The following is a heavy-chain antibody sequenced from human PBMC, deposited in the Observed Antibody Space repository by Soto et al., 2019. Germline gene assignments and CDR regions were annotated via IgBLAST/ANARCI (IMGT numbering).Heavy chain of an antibody. J-gene: IGHJ4*02. CDR1: GFTFSNYD. V-gene: IGHV3-13*01. D-gene: IGHD6-13*01. Sequence: EVQLVESGGGLVQPGGSLRLSCAASGFTFSNYDMHWVRQVTGKGLEWVSAIGAAGDTYYPDSVKGRFTISRENAKNSLYLQMNSRRAEDTAVYYCARGGGGSSWDEGGSRIDCWGQGALVTVSS. CDR2: IGAAGDT. CDR3: ARGGGGSSWDEGGSRIDC.